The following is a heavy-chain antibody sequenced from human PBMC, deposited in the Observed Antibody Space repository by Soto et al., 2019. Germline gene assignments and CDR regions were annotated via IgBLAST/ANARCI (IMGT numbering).Heavy chain of an antibody. CDR1: GYTFTSYD. J-gene: IGHJ4*02. CDR2: INPSGGST. CDR3: ARELEAGDYDY. Sequence: XSVKVTLKASGYTFTSYDMHWVRQAPGQGLEWMGIINPSGGSTSYAQKFQGRVTMTRDTSTSTVYMELSRLRSEDTAVYYCARELEAGDYDYWGQGTLVTVSS. D-gene: IGHD4-17*01. V-gene: IGHV1-46*01.